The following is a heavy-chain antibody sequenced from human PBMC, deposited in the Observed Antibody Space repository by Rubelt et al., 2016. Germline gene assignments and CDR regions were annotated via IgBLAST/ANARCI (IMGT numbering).Heavy chain of an antibody. CDR3: ARAVSYYDSSGYGYYYYMDV. Sequence: QLQLQESGPGLVKPSETLSLTCTVSGGSISSSSYYWGWIRQPPGKGLEWIGSIYYSGSTYYNPSLKSRVTISVDTSKNQFCLKLSSVTAADTAVYYCARAVSYYDSSGYGYYYYMDVWGKGTTVTVSS. V-gene: IGHV4-39*07. CDR2: IYYSGST. D-gene: IGHD3-22*01. J-gene: IGHJ6*03. CDR1: GGSISSSSYY.